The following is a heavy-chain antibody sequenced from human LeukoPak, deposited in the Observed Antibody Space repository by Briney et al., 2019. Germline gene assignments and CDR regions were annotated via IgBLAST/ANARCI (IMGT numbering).Heavy chain of an antibody. CDR3: AKAGGYYFDY. D-gene: IGHD2-8*02. J-gene: IGHJ4*02. V-gene: IGHV3-30*18. CDR1: GFTFSSYG. Sequence: AGGSLRLSCAASGFTFSSYGMHWVRQAPGKGLEWVAVISYDGSNRYYADSVKGRFTISRDNSKNTLYLQMNSLRAEDTAVYYYAKAGGYYFDYWGQGTLVTVSS. CDR2: ISYDGSNR.